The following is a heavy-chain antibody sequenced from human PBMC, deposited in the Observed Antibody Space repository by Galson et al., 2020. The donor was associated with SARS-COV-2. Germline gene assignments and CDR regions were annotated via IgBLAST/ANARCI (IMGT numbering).Heavy chain of an antibody. CDR3: ASLMYYDVVTCYIVDV. CDR2: HKPKNGGP. J-gene: IGHJ3*01. D-gene: IGHD3-9*01. Sequence: ASVKVSCKASGYTLTDYYIHCVRQAPGQGLEWMGWHKPKNGGPNYAQKFEGRVTMTRYTSITTAYMELSRLRADDTAVYYCASLMYYDVVTCYIVDVWGQGTMVTVSS. V-gene: IGHV1-2*02. CDR1: GYTLTDYY.